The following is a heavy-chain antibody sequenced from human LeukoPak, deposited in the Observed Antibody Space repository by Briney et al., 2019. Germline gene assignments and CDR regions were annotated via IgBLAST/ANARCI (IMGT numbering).Heavy chain of an antibody. V-gene: IGHV4-39*06. D-gene: IGHD5-24*01. J-gene: IGHJ5*02. CDR3: ARGWLQNWFDP. CDR1: GVSISSSPYY. Sequence: SETLSLTCTVSGVSISSSPYYWGWIRQPPGKGLEWIGSIYFTVSTNYNPSLKSRVTISVDKSKNQFALKLSSVTAADTAVYYCARGWLQNWFDPWGQGTLVTVSS. CDR2: IYFTVST.